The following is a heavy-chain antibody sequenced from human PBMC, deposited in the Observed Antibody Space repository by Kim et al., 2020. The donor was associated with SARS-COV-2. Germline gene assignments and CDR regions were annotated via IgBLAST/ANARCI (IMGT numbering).Heavy chain of an antibody. J-gene: IGHJ4*02. CDR2: A. Sequence: ANNAPNFQGRVTITADESTSTAYMELSSLRSEDTAVYYCANSNAVVVAAIWGQGTLVTVSS. D-gene: IGHD2-15*01. V-gene: IGHV1-69*01. CDR3: ANSNAVVVAAI.